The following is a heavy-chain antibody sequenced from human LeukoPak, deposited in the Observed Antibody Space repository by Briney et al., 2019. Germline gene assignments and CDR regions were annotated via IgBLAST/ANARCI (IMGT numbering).Heavy chain of an antibody. Sequence: GGSLRPSCAASGFTFSNYAMSWVRQAPGKGLEWGSVISDSGGNAFYADSVRGRFTISRDNSKNTLYLEMNSLRAEDTAVYYCAKDAGTSTYFDYWGRGTLVTVSS. CDR2: ISDSGGNA. CDR1: GFTFSNYA. V-gene: IGHV3-23*01. CDR3: AKDAGTSTYFDY. D-gene: IGHD1-1*01. J-gene: IGHJ4*02.